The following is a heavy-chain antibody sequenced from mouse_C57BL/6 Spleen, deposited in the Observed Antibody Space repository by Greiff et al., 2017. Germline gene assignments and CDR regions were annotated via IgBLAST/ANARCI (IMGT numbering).Heavy chain of an antibody. D-gene: IGHD1-1*01. CDR3: ARGGSSAYYYAMDY. V-gene: IGHV1-64*01. CDR2: IHPNSGSN. CDR1: GYTFTSYW. J-gene: IGHJ4*01. Sequence: QVQLQQPGAELVKPGASVTLSCKASGYTFTSYWLHWVKQRPGQGLEWIGMIHPNSGSNNYNEKFKSKATLTVDKSSSTAYMQLSSLTSEYSSVYYCARGGSSAYYYAMDYWGQGTSVTVSS.